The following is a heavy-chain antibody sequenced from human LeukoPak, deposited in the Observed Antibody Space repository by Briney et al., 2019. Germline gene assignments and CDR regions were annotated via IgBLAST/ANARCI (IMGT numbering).Heavy chain of an antibody. V-gene: IGHV3-23*01. Sequence: PGGSLRLSCTASGFSFSTYAMSWVRQAPGKGLEWVSCISAIGGNTHYIDSVKGRFTISRDNPKNTLFLQMKTLRVEDTAIYYCAKEQFGWLPLIDSWGQGTLVSVS. CDR3: AKEQFGWLPLIDS. J-gene: IGHJ4*02. CDR2: ISAIGGNT. CDR1: GFSFSTYA. D-gene: IGHD2-15*01.